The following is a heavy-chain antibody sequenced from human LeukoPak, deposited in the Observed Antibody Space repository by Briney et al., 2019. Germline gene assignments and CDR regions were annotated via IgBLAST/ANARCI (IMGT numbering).Heavy chain of an antibody. CDR3: AREGVAGRSGYFDY. CDR2: INPNSGGT. J-gene: IGHJ4*02. Sequence: ASVKVSCKASGYTFTGYYMHWVRQAPGQGLEWMGWINPNSGGTNYAQKFQGRVTMTRDTSISTAYMELRSLRSDDTAVYYCAREGVAGRSGYFDYWGQGTLVTVSS. D-gene: IGHD6-19*01. V-gene: IGHV1-2*02. CDR1: GYTFTGYY.